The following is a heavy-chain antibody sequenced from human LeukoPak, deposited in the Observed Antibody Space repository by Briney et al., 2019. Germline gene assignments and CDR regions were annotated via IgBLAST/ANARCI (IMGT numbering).Heavy chain of an antibody. CDR1: GFTFSNAW. CDR2: ISDSGANT. Sequence: QAGGSLRLSCAASGFTFSNAWMNWVRQAPGKGLEWVSTISDSGANTYYADSVRGRFTISRDNSKNTLYLQKNSLRADDTAIYYCAKSMTLQWRGFFDLWGRGTHVTVSS. V-gene: IGHV3-23*01. D-gene: IGHD6-19*01. J-gene: IGHJ2*01. CDR3: AKSMTLQWRGFFDL.